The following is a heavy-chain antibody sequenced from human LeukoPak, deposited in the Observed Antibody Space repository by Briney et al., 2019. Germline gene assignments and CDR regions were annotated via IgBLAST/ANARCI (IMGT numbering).Heavy chain of an antibody. Sequence: SETLSLTCTVSGGSIGSSSYYWGWIRQPPGKGLEWIGSIYYSGSTYYNPSLKSRVTISVDTSKNQFSLKLSSVTAADTAVYYCARRGWDDYWGQGTLVTVSS. J-gene: IGHJ4*02. CDR2: IYYSGST. V-gene: IGHV4-39*01. D-gene: IGHD6-19*01. CDR3: ARRGWDDY. CDR1: GGSIGSSSYY.